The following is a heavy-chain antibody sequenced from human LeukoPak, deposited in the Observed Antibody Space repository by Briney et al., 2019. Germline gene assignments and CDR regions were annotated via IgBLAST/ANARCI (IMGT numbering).Heavy chain of an antibody. CDR2: ISGSGGSA. J-gene: IGHJ3*02. D-gene: IGHD2-21*01. Sequence: PGGSLRLSCAVSGFTFSSYAMSWVRQAPGKGLEWVSAISGSGGSAYYADSVKGRFTISRDNSKNTLYLQMNSLRAEDTAVYYCANFWVVVPSGHDAFDIWGQGTMVTVSS. CDR1: GFTFSSYA. CDR3: ANFWVVVPSGHDAFDI. V-gene: IGHV3-23*01.